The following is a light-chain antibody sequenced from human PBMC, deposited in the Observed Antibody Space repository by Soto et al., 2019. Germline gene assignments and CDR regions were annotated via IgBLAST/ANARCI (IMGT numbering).Light chain of an antibody. CDR1: QSVRSN. Sequence: EIVMTQSPATLSVSPGERATLSCRASQSVRSNLAWYQQKPGQAPRLLIYDASSRATGIPDRFSGSGSGTDFTLAISRLEPEDFAVYYCQQYGSSPRTFGQGTKVDIK. CDR3: QQYGSSPRT. V-gene: IGKV3-20*01. J-gene: IGKJ1*01. CDR2: DAS.